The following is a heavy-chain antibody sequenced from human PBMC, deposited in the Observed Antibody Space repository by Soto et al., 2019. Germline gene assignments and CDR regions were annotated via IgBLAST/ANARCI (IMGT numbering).Heavy chain of an antibody. D-gene: IGHD3-3*01. CDR1: GFTFSSYW. V-gene: IGHV3-7*05. J-gene: IGHJ4*02. Sequence: EVQLVESGGGLVQPGGSLRLSCAASGFTFSSYWMSWVRQAPGKGLEWVANIKQDGSEKYYVDSVKGRFTISRDNAKNSLYLQMNSLRAEDTAVYYCASAVLRFLGWLLPEVDYWGQGTLVTLSS. CDR3: ASAVLRFLGWLLPEVDY. CDR2: IKQDGSEK.